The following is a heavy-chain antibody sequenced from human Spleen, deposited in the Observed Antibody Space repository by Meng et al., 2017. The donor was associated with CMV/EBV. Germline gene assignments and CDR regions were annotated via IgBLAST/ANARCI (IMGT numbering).Heavy chain of an antibody. J-gene: IGHJ6*02. CDR3: AKDLGDTANYYYYGMDV. CDR2: IYSGGST. D-gene: IGHD3-16*01. CDR1: GFTFSTFA. V-gene: IGHV3-NL1*01. Sequence: GESLKISCAASGFTFSTFAMYWVRQAPGKGLEWVSVIYSGGSTYYADSVKGRFTISRDNSKNTLYLQMNSLRAEDTAVYYCAKDLGDTANYYYYGMDVWGQGTTVTVSS.